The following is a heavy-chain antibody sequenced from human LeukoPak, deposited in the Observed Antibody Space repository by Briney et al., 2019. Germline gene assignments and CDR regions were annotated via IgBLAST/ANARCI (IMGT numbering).Heavy chain of an antibody. D-gene: IGHD5-12*01. V-gene: IGHV4-4*07. CDR1: GGSISGYY. J-gene: IGHJ3*02. CDR3: AREGGYSGYDPSPGEAFGI. Sequence: SETLSLTCTVSGGSISGYYWSWIRQPAGKGLEWIGRIYTSGSTNYNPSLKSRVTMSVDTSKNQFSLKLSSVTAADTAVYYCAREGGYSGYDPSPGEAFGIWGQGTMVTVSS. CDR2: IYTSGST.